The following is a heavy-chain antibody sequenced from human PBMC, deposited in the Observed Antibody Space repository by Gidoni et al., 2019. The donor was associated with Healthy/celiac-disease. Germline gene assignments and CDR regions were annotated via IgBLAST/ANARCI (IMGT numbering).Heavy chain of an antibody. CDR2: ISGSGGST. Sequence: EVQLLESGGGLVQPGGSLRLSCAASGFTFSSYAMRWVRQAPGKGLEWVSAISGSGGSTYYADSVKGRFTISRDNSKNTLYLQMNSLRAEDTAVYYCAKDRITMIGNDIYYYGMDVWGQGTTVTVSS. V-gene: IGHV3-23*01. CDR1: GFTFSSYA. CDR3: AKDRITMIGNDIYYYGMDV. J-gene: IGHJ6*02. D-gene: IGHD3-22*01.